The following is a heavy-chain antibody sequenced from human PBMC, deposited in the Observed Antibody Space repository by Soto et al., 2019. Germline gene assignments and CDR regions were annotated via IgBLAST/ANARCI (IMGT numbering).Heavy chain of an antibody. CDR2: FDPEDGET. D-gene: IGHD3-10*01. V-gene: IGHV1-24*01. Sequence: SVEVSCEVSGYTLTELSMRWVRQAPGKGLEWMGGFDPEDGETIYAQKFQGRVTMTEDTSTDTAYMELSSLRSEDTAVYYCAASPLYYGSGSSDYWGQGTLVTVSS. CDR1: GYTLTELS. J-gene: IGHJ4*02. CDR3: AASPLYYGSGSSDY.